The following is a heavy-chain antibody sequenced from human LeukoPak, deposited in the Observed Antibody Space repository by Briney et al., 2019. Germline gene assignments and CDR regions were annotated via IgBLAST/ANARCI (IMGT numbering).Heavy chain of an antibody. D-gene: IGHD3-22*01. CDR3: AGGGPYYDSSVGAFDI. J-gene: IGHJ3*02. CDR2: IIPIFGTA. Sequence: SVKVSCKASGGTFSSYAISWVRQAPGQGLEWMGGIIPIFGTANYAQKFQGRVTITTDESTSTAYMELSSLRSEDTAVYYCAGGGPYYDSSVGAFDIWGQGTMVTVSS. V-gene: IGHV1-69*05. CDR1: GGTFSSYA.